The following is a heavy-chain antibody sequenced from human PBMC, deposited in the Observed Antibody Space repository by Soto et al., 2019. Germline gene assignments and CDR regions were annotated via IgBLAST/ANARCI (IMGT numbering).Heavy chain of an antibody. J-gene: IGHJ4*02. CDR2: IRRNAYGGTT. Sequence: GGSLRLSCTTSGFTFGDYALSWVRQAPGKGLEWVGFIRRNAYGGTTDYAASVKGRFTISRDDSKSIAYLQMNSLRTEDTALYYCTRASSLDFDSWGEGTMVPVYS. CDR3: TRASSLDFDS. D-gene: IGHD3-16*01. CDR1: GFTFGDYA. V-gene: IGHV3-49*04.